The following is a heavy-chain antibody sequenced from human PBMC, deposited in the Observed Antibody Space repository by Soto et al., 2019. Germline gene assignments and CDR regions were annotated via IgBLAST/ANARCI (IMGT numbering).Heavy chain of an antibody. CDR1: GFSFSSYG. J-gene: IGHJ6*02. D-gene: IGHD6-13*01. CDR2: IWHDGSKT. V-gene: IGHV3-33*01. CDR3: ARGSIVAAEYGMDV. Sequence: LRLSCAASGFSFSSYGMHWVRQAPGKGLEWVAVIWHDGSKTYYADSVKGRLIISRGNSKNTLYVQINSLRAEDRGVYFCARGSIVAAEYGMDVWGHGTTVTVSS.